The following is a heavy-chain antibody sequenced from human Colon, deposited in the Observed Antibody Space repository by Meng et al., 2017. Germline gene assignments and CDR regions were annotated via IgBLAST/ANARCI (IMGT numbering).Heavy chain of an antibody. J-gene: IGHJ4*02. D-gene: IGHD2-15*01. CDR2: INHSGDT. CDR1: AGPFSGYY. CDR3: SSLLTLDY. V-gene: IGHV4-34*02. Sequence: QVPLQQWSPGVLKPSETLTPTCAINAGPFSGYYWSWIRQAPGKGLEWIGEINHSGDTHYNPSLKSRVSMSFDTSKKQFSLHLSSVTAADTAVYYCSSLLTLDYWGPGTLVTVSS.